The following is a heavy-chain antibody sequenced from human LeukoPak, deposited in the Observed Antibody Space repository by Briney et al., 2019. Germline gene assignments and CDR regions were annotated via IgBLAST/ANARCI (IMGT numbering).Heavy chain of an antibody. CDR1: GYSFTDYY. V-gene: IGHV1-2*02. CDR3: ARADRLHGGPYLIGP. CDR2: TNLNNGDI. J-gene: IGHJ5*02. D-gene: IGHD2-21*01. Sequence: GASVKVSCKASGYSFTDYYMHWVRQAPGQGLEWMGWTNLNNGDIKSAQKFQGRVTMTRDTSITTVYMEVSWLTSDDTAIYYCARADRLHGGPYLIGPWGQGTLVTVSS.